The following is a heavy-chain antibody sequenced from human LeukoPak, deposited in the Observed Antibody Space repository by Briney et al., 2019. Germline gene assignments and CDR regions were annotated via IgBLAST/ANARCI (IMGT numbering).Heavy chain of an antibody. D-gene: IGHD3-22*01. Sequence: PGGSLRLSCAASGFTFSSYEMNWVRQAPGKGLEWVSYISSSGSIIYYVDSVKGRFTISRDNTKNSLYLQMNSLRAEDTAVYYCARELPAYGGYDGSGYLGYWGQGTPVTVSS. J-gene: IGHJ4*02. CDR1: GFTFSSYE. CDR2: ISSSGSII. V-gene: IGHV3-48*03. CDR3: ARELPAYGGYDGSGYLGY.